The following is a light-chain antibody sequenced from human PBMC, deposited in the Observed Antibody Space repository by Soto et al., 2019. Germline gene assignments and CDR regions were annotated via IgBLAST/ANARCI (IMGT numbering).Light chain of an antibody. CDR2: GAS. J-gene: IGKJ2*01. CDR1: QSVSNSY. CDR3: QQYGSSPRT. Sequence: EIVLTQPPGTLSLSPGERATLSCRASQSVSNSYLAWYQQKPGQAPRLLIYGASSRATGIPDRFSGSGSGTDFTLAISRLEPEDFAVYYCQQYGSSPRTFGQGTKVDIK. V-gene: IGKV3-20*01.